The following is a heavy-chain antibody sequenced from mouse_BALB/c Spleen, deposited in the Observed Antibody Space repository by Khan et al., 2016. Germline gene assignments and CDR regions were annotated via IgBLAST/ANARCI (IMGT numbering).Heavy chain of an antibody. CDR1: GYTFTPYI. Sequence: VQLQQPGPVLVKPGTSVKMSCKASGYTFTPYIIHWAKQKPGQGLEWIGYVNPYTDGTQYNEKFKHKATLTSDKSSSTAYMDLSSLTSDDSAVXYCARGDYWGQGTTLTVSS. CDR2: VNPYTDGT. CDR3: ARGDY. J-gene: IGHJ2*01. V-gene: IGHV1S136*01.